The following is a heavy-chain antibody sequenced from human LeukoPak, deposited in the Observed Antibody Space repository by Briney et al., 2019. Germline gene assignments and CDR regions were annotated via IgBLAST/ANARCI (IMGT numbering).Heavy chain of an antibody. V-gene: IGHV4-34*01. CDR3: ARAPGHCSGGSCHRKIYYMDV. CDR1: GGSFSGYY. Sequence: SETLSLTCAVYGGSFSGYYWGWIRQPPGKGLEWIGSIYYSGSTYYNPSLKSRVTISVDTSKNQFSLKLSSVTAADTAVYYCARAPGHCSGGSCHRKIYYMDVWGKGTTDTVSS. D-gene: IGHD2-15*01. CDR2: IYYSGST. J-gene: IGHJ6*03.